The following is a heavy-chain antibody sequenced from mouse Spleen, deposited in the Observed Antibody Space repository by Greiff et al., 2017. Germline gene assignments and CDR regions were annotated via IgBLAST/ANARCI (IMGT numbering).Heavy chain of an antibody. CDR3: AQIPITTVVAVDY. Sequence: EVKLMESGGGLVKPGGSLKLSCAASGFTFSSYAMSWVRQTPEKRLEWVATISSGGSYTYYPDSVKGRFTISRDNAKNTLYLQMSSLRSEDTAMYYCAQIPITTVVAVDYWGQGTTLTVSS. CDR1: GFTFSSYA. J-gene: IGHJ2*01. CDR2: ISSGGSYT. V-gene: IGHV5-9-1*01. D-gene: IGHD1-1*01.